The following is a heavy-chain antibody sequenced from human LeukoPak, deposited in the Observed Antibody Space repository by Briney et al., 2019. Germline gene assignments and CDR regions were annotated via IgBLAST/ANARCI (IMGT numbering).Heavy chain of an antibody. CDR2: ISSDGNTK. CDR3: ARRRIVGSTDDAFDI. D-gene: IGHD1-26*01. Sequence: GRSLSLSCAASGFTFSSYAMHWVRQAPGKGLEWAAVISSDGNTKYYADSVKGRFTISRDNSNNTLYLQMNSLRADDTAIYYCARRRIVGSTDDAFDIWGQGTMVTLSS. CDR1: GFTFSSYA. V-gene: IGHV3-30-3*01. J-gene: IGHJ3*02.